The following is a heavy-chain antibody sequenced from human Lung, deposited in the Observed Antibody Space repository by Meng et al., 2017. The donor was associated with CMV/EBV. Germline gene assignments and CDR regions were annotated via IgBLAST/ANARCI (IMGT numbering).Heavy chain of an antibody. CDR1: GYTFSSYG. CDR3: ARDFYEYDNSGYYDDTFDI. V-gene: IGHV1-18*01. Sequence: ASVXVSXXASGYTFSSYGISWVRQAPGQGLEWMGWIGGYDGRTNYRQKFKGRVTVTRDTSTSTAYMEVRSLGSDDTAVYYCARDFYEYDNSGYYDDTFDIWGQGTXVTVSS. CDR2: IGGYDGRT. D-gene: IGHD3-22*01. J-gene: IGHJ3*02.